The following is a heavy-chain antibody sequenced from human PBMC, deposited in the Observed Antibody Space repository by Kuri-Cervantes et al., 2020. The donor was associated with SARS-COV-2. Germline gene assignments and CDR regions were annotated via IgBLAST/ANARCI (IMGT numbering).Heavy chain of an antibody. CDR2: ISYDGSNK. J-gene: IGHJ4*02. Sequence: GESLKFSCAASGFTFSRYAMHWVRQAPATGLEWVAVISYDGSNKYYADPVKGRFTISRDNSKNTLYLQMNSLKTEDTAVYYCTTLSDYWGQGALVTVSS. V-gene: IGHV3-30-3*01. CDR3: TTLSDY. CDR1: GFTFSRYA.